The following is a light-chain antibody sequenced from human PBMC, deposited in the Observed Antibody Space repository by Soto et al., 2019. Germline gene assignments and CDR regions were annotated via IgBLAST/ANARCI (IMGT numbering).Light chain of an antibody. V-gene: IGLV2-11*01. J-gene: IGLJ2*01. CDR2: DVS. CDR3: CSYAGDLAL. CDR1: SSDVGGYDF. Sequence: LTQPRSVSGSPGQSVTISCTGTSSDVGGYDFVSWYQQHPGKAPKLMISDVSKRPSGVPDRFSGSKSGNTAYLTISGLQAEDEADYYCCSYAGDLALFGGGTKRTVL.